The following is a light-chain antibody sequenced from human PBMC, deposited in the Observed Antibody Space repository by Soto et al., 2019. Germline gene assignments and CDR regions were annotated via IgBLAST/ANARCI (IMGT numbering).Light chain of an antibody. V-gene: IGKV3-20*01. J-gene: IGKJ1*01. Sequence: EIVLTQSPGTLSLSPGERATLSCRASQSVSSNYLAWYQQKPGQAPRLLIYGASSRATGIPDRFSGSGSGTDFTITISRLEPEDFEVYYCHQYGSSPWKFGQGTKVEIK. CDR2: GAS. CDR3: HQYGSSPWK. CDR1: QSVSSNY.